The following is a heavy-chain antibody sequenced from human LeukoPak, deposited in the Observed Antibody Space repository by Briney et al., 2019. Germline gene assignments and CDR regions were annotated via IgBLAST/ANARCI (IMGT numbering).Heavy chain of an antibody. CDR3: AKAVAPIYGGDY. Sequence: GGSLRLSCAASGFTFSSYGMHWVRQAPGKGLEWVAVISYDGSNKYYADSVKGRFTISRDNSKNTLYLQMNSLRAEDTAVYYCAKAVAPIYGGDYWGQGTLVTASS. CDR1: GFTFSSYG. J-gene: IGHJ4*02. D-gene: IGHD4-23*01. V-gene: IGHV3-30*18. CDR2: ISYDGSNK.